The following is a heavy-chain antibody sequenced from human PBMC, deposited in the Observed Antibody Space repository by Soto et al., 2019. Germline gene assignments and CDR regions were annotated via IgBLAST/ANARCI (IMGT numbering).Heavy chain of an antibody. Sequence: PSETLSLTCSVSGGSISGSYWSWIRQSPGKGLEWLGYVYYTGSTNYSPSLRSRVSISVDTSKNEFSLRLSSVTAADTAVYFWARSVAVTSAHIDYYGEETQVTVSS. J-gene: IGHJ4*02. CDR3: ARSVAVTSAHIDY. CDR1: GGSISGSY. V-gene: IGHV4-59*01. D-gene: IGHD1-26*01. CDR2: VYYTGST.